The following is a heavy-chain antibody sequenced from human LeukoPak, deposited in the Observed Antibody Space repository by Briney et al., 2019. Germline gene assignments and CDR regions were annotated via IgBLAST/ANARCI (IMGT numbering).Heavy chain of an antibody. CDR3: ATRPASETYFAVFDY. CDR1: GFTFSSYG. V-gene: IGHV3-30*02. J-gene: IGHJ4*02. D-gene: IGHD1-26*01. Sequence: GSLRLSCAASGFTFSSYGMHWVRQAPGKGLEWVAFIRYDGSNKYYADSVEGRFTISRDNSKNTLYLQMNSLRVEDTAIYFCATRPASETYFAVFDYWGQGTLITVSS. CDR2: IRYDGSNK.